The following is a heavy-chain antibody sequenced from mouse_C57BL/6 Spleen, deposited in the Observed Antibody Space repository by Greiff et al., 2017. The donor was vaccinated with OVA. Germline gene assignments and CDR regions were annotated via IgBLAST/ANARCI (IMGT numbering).Heavy chain of an antibody. CDR1: GYTFTSCW. CDR3: ARGSYDYDGDAMDY. Sequence: QVQLQQPGPELVRPGSSVKLSCKASGYTFTSCWMHWVKQRPIQGLEWIGNIDPSDSETHYNQKFKDKATLTVDKSSSTAYMQLSSLTSEDSAVYYCARGSYDYDGDAMDYWGQGTSVTVSS. V-gene: IGHV1-52*01. D-gene: IGHD2-4*01. J-gene: IGHJ4*01. CDR2: IDPSDSET.